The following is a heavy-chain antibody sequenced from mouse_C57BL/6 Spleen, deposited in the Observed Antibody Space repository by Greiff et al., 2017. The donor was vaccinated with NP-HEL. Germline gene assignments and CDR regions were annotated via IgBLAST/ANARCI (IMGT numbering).Heavy chain of an antibody. D-gene: IGHD3-1*01. Sequence: EVQLVESGGGLVKPGGSLKLSCAASGFTFSSYAMSWVRQTPEKRLEWVATISDGGSYTYYPDNVKGRFTISRDNAKNNLYLQMSHLKSEDTAMYYCATDDLGNFDYWGQSTTLTVSS. CDR1: GFTFSSYA. J-gene: IGHJ2*01. CDR3: ATDDLGNFDY. V-gene: IGHV5-4*01. CDR2: ISDGGSYT.